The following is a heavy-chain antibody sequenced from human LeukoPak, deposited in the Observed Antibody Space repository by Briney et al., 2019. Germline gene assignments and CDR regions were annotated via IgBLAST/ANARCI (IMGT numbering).Heavy chain of an antibody. D-gene: IGHD3-3*01. CDR1: GGSISSYY. CDR2: IYYSGST. CDR3: ARGATYYDFWSGYYPHFDY. Sequence: PSETLSLTCTVSGGSISSYYWSWIRQPPGKGLEWIGYIYYSGSTNYNPSLKSRVTISVDTSKNQFSLKLSSVTAADTAVYYCARGATYYDFWSGYYPHFDYWGRGTLVTVSS. V-gene: IGHV4-59*12. J-gene: IGHJ4*02.